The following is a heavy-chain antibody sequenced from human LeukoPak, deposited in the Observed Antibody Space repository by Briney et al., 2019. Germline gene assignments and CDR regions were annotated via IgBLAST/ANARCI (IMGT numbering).Heavy chain of an antibody. J-gene: IGHJ5*02. CDR1: GFSISSGDY. D-gene: IGHD3-9*01. CDR3: ARVFDILTGYAGGNWFDP. Sequence: SETLSLTCTVSGFSISSGDYWGWVRQPPGKGLEWIGSIYHSGSTYYNPSLKSRVTISVDPSKNQFSLKLNSVTAADTAVYYCARVFDILTGYAGGNWFDPWGQGTLVTVSS. V-gene: IGHV4-38-2*02. CDR2: IYHSGST.